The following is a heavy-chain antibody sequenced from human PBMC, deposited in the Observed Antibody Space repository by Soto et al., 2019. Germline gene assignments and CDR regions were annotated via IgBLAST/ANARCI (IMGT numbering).Heavy chain of an antibody. V-gene: IGHV1-69*06. D-gene: IGHD5-18*01. CDR2: IIPIFGTA. Sequence: SVKVSCKASGGTFSSYAISWVRQAPGQGLEWMGGIIPIFGTANYAQKFQGRVTITADKSTSTAYMELSSLRSEDTAVYYCARGERGYSYGREPYYYYGMDVWGQGTTVTVSS. J-gene: IGHJ6*02. CDR1: GGTFSSYA. CDR3: ARGERGYSYGREPYYYYGMDV.